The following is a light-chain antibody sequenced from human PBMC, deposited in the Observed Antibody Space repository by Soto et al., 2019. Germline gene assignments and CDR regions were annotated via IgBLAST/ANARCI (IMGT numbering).Light chain of an antibody. CDR1: QSVNSSY. Sequence: EIVWTQSPGTLSLSPGERATLSCRTSQSVNSSYLAWYQQKPGQAPRLLIYGASNRATGIPDRFSGSGSGTDFTLTISRLEPEDFAVYYCQQYGGSPYTFGQGTKLEIK. V-gene: IGKV3-20*01. J-gene: IGKJ2*01. CDR3: QQYGGSPYT. CDR2: GAS.